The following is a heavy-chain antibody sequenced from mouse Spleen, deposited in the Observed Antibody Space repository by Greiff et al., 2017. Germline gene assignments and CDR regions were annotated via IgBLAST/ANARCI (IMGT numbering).Heavy chain of an antibody. D-gene: IGHD3-2*01. J-gene: IGHJ2*01. CDR3: APEPDSSVFDY. Sequence: VQVVESGPELVKPGASVKLSCKASGYTFTSYDINWVKQRPGQGLEWIGWIYPRDGSTKYNEKFKGKATLTVDTSSSTAYMELHSLTSEDSAVYFCAPEPDSSVFDYWGQGTTLTVSS. CDR2: IYPRDGST. CDR1: GYTFTSYD. V-gene: IGHV1-85*01.